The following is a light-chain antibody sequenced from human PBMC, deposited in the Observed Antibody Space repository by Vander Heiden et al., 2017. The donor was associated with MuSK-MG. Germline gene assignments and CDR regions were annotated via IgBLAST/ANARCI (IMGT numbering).Light chain of an antibody. V-gene: IGKV3-20*01. CDR1: QSVRSGS. J-gene: IGKJ2*01. CDR2: GAS. CDR3: QQYADSPST. Sequence: EIDLTPSLGTLSSSPGERAALSCRASQSVRSGSLAWYQQKRGQAPRLLIFGASNRATGIPDRFSGSGSGTDFTLSISGLEPEDFAVYYCQQYADSPSTFGQGTTLDIK.